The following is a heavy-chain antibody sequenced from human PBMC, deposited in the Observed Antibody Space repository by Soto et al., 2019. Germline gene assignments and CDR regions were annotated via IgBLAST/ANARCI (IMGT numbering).Heavy chain of an antibody. V-gene: IGHV3-23*01. CDR3: AKDRGYDFWSGPPTFDY. CDR2: ISGSGGNT. D-gene: IGHD3-3*01. J-gene: IGHJ4*02. Sequence: GGSLRLSCAASGFTFSSYAMSWVRQAPGKGLEWVSAISGSGGNTYYADSVKGRFTISRDNSKNTLYLQMNSLRAEDTAVYYCAKDRGYDFWSGPPTFDYWGQGTLVTVSS. CDR1: GFTFSSYA.